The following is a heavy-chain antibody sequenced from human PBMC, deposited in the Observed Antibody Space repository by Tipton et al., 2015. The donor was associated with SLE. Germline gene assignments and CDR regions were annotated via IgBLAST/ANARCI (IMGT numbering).Heavy chain of an antibody. J-gene: IGHJ2*01. CDR2: ISNSGRTI. D-gene: IGHD6-13*01. Sequence: SLRLSCAASGFIFSDYYMSWIRQAPGKGLEWVSYISNSGRTIYYADSVKGRFTISRDNAKNSLHLQMNSLRAEDTGLYYCARAPGIAAPGLFHWYSDLWGRGTLVTVSS. V-gene: IGHV3-11*04. CDR3: ARAPGIAAPGLFHWYSDL. CDR1: GFIFSDYY.